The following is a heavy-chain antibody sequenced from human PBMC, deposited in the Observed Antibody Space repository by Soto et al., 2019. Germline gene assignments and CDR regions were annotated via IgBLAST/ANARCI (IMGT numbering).Heavy chain of an antibody. V-gene: IGHV1-18*01. CDR1: GYTFTSYG. CDR2: ISAYNGNR. D-gene: IGHD5-12*01. CDR3: ARDPGYSGYDLRPSYYYYGMDV. Sequence: QVQLVQSGAEVKKPGASVKVSCKASGYTFTSYGISWVRQAPGQGLEWMGWISAYNGNRNYAQKLQGRVTMTTDTSTSTAYMELRSLRSDDTAVYYCARDPGYSGYDLRPSYYYYGMDVWGQGTTVTVSS. J-gene: IGHJ6*02.